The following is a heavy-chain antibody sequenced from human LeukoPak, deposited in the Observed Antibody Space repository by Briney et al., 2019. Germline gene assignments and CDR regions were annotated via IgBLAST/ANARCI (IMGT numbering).Heavy chain of an antibody. J-gene: IGHJ6*02. CDR3: AREMAYDILTGYSLYYYYYGMDV. Sequence: ASVKVSCKASGYAFTSYGISWVRQAPGQGLEWMGWISAYNGNTNYAQKLQGRVTMTTDTSTSTAYMELRSLRSDDTAVYYCAREMAYDILTGYSLYYYYYGMDVWGQGTTVTVSS. CDR2: ISAYNGNT. CDR1: GYAFTSYG. D-gene: IGHD3-9*01. V-gene: IGHV1-18*01.